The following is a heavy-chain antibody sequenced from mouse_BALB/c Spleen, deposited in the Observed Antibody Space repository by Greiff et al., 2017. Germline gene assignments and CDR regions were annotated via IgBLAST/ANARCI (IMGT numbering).Heavy chain of an antibody. D-gene: IGHD2-1*01. Sequence: EVKVVESGGGLVKPGGSLKLSCAASGFTFSSYAMSWVRQTPEKRLEWVATISSGGSYTYYPDSVKGRFTISRDNAKNTLYLQMSSLRSEDTAMYYCARHVDGKGFDYWGQGTTLTVSS. CDR1: GFTFSSYA. CDR2: ISSGGSYT. V-gene: IGHV5-9-3*01. CDR3: ARHVDGKGFDY. J-gene: IGHJ2*01.